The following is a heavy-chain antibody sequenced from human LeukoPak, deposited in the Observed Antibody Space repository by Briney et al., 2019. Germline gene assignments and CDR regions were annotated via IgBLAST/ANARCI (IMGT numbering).Heavy chain of an antibody. V-gene: IGHV3-74*01. CDR2: FNSDGRSA. Sequence: PGGSLRLSCAASGFTFSTYWMHWVRQAPGKGLVWVSRFNSDGRSAYYADSVKGRFTISRDNAKNTLYLQMNSLRAEDTAVYYCASRLRIAAAGSGNNYWGQGTLVTVSS. D-gene: IGHD6-13*01. CDR3: ASRLRIAAAGSGNNY. J-gene: IGHJ4*02. CDR1: GFTFSTYW.